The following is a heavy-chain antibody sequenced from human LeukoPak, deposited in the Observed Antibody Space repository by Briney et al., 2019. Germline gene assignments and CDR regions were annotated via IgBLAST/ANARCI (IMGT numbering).Heavy chain of an antibody. D-gene: IGHD3-9*01. CDR1: GFTFSSYG. CDR3: AKSGILTGYYFVDY. Sequence: GGSLRLSCAASGFTFSSYGMHWVRQAPDKGLEWVAFIRYEGSNKYYADSVKGRFTIYRDNSKNTLYLQMTSLRAEDTAVYYCAKSGILTGYYFVDYWGQGTLVTVSS. V-gene: IGHV3-30*02. CDR2: IRYEGSNK. J-gene: IGHJ4*02.